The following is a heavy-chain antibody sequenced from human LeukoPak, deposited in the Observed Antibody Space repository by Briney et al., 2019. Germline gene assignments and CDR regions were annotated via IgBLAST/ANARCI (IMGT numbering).Heavy chain of an antibody. J-gene: IGHJ6*02. Sequence: SETLSLTCTVSGGSISSSSYYWGWIRQPPGKGLEWVGSIYYSGSTYYNPSLKSRVTIPVDTSKNQFSLKLSSVTAADTAVYYCASPGVVTGTTYYYYGMDVWGQGTTVTVSS. CDR1: GGSISSSSYY. CDR2: IYYSGST. D-gene: IGHD1-7*01. V-gene: IGHV4-39*01. CDR3: ASPGVVTGTTYYYYGMDV.